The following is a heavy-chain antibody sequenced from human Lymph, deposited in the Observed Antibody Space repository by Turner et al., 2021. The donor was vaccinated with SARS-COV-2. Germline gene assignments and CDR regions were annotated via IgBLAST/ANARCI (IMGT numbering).Heavy chain of an antibody. Sequence: QLQLQESGPGLVKPSETLPLTCTISAGSVSSSSYYWGWIRQPPGKGLEWIGTIYYSWSTYYNPSLKSPVTISEDTSRNQFSLKLSSVTAADTAVYYCACLIVVVTEYVLGLNAFDIWGQGTMVTISS. V-gene: IGHV4-39*01. CDR3: ACLIVVVTEYVLGLNAFDI. CDR1: AGSVSSSSYY. J-gene: IGHJ3*02. D-gene: IGHD2-21*02. CDR2: IYYSWST.